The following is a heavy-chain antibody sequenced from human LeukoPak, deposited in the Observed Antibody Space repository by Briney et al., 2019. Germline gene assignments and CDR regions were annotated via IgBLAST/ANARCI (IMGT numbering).Heavy chain of an antibody. D-gene: IGHD2-15*01. Sequence: GASVKVSCKASEYSFTGYYMHWVRQAPGQGFEWMGWINPNSGGTNYAQKFQGRVTMTRDTSISTAYMELSRLRSDDTAVYYCARVQGGSWSWFDPWGQGTLVTVSS. CDR3: ARVQGGSWSWFDP. V-gene: IGHV1-2*02. CDR1: EYSFTGYY. CDR2: INPNSGGT. J-gene: IGHJ5*02.